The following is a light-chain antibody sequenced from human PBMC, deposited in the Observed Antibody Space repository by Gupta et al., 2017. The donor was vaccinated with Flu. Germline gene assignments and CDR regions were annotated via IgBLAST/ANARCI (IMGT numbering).Light chain of an antibody. CDR2: GTS. CDR3: QQAYRSPYT. CDR1: YDVNKW. J-gene: IGKJ2*01. Sequence: PPSVSASVGDRVTITCRANYDVNKWVAWYQQKPGAAPKLLIYGTSSLKSGVPSRFSGSRSETDFTLTINSLQPEDFATYYCQQAYRSPYTFGQGTELHI. V-gene: IGKV1-12*02.